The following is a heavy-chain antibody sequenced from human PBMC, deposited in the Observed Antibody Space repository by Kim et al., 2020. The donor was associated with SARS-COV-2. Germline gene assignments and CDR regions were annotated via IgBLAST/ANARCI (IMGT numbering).Heavy chain of an antibody. D-gene: IGHD2-2*02. CDR3: AKFCEYQLLYSTRRDYSNYGSLDC. Sequence: GGSLRLSCAASGFTFSSYAMSWVRQAPGKGLEWVSAISGSGGSTYYADSVKGRFTISRDNSKNTLYLQMNSLRAEDTAVYYCAKFCEYQLLYSTRRDYSNYGSLDCWGQGTLVTVSS. V-gene: IGHV3-23*01. J-gene: IGHJ4*02. CDR2: ISGSGGST. CDR1: GFTFSSYA.